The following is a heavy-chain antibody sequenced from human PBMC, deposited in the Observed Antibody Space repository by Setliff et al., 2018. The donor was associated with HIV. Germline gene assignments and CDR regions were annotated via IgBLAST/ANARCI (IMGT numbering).Heavy chain of an antibody. Sequence: PSETLSLTCTVSGGSMSSSGPGYYWGWVRQTPGGGLEWIGSVYYRGRTYYNPSLKSRVTISVDTSKNQLSLRLTSMAAADTAVYYCARHRDPPGSSWIYYYSYMDVWGKGTTVTVSS. CDR2: VYYRGRT. CDR3: ARHRDPPGSSWIYYYSYMDV. D-gene: IGHD6-13*01. CDR1: GGSMSSSGPGYY. J-gene: IGHJ6*03. V-gene: IGHV4-39*01.